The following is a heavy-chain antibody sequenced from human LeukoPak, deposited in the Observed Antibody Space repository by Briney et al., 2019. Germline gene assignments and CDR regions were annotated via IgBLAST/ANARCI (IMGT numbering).Heavy chain of an antibody. J-gene: IGHJ5*02. Sequence: ASVKVSCKASGYTFSNFGISWVRQAPGQGLEWMGWINPNSGGTNYAQKFQGRVTMTRDTSISTAYMELSGLRSDDTAVYYCARDTTRDNWFDPWGQGTLVTVSS. CDR3: ARDTTRDNWFDP. CDR1: GYTFSNFG. CDR2: INPNSGGT. D-gene: IGHD1-26*01. V-gene: IGHV1-2*02.